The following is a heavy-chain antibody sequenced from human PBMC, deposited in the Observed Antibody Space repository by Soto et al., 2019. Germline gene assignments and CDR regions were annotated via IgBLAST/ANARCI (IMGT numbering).Heavy chain of an antibody. CDR2: ISGNGADT. D-gene: IGHD3-9*01. CDR1: GFTFSSYA. CDR3: ARAGSPFHSDSTGYWGFDY. J-gene: IGHJ4*02. Sequence: DVQLLESGGGLVQPGGSVRLSCAASGFTFSSYAMSWVRQAPGKGLEWVSAISGNGADTSYADSVRGRFTISRDNSKDTLFLQMNSLRTEDTALYYCARAGSPFHSDSTGYWGFDYWGQGTLVTVS. V-gene: IGHV3-23*01.